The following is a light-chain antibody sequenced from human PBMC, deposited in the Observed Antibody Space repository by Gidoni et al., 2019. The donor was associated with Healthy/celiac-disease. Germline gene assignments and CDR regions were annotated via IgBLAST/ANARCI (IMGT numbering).Light chain of an antibody. Sequence: QSVSSSYLAWYQQKPGQAPRLIIYGASRRATGIPDRFSGSGSGTDFTLTISRLEPEDFAVYYCHQYGSSPYTFGQGTKLEIK. V-gene: IGKV3-20*01. CDR1: QSVSSSY. CDR3: HQYGSSPYT. J-gene: IGKJ2*01. CDR2: GAS.